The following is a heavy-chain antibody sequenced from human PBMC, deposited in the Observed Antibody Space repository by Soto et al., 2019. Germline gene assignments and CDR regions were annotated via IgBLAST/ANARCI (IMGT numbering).Heavy chain of an antibody. D-gene: IGHD3-9*01. Sequence: SETLSLTCTVSGGSVSSGSYYWSWIRQPPGKELEWIGYIYYSGSTNYNPSLKSRVTISVDTSKNQFSLKLSSVTAADTAVYYCARVRRYDILTGLNYFDYWGQGTLVTVSS. CDR3: ARVRRYDILTGLNYFDY. CDR1: GGSVSSGSYY. CDR2: IYYSGST. V-gene: IGHV4-61*01. J-gene: IGHJ4*02.